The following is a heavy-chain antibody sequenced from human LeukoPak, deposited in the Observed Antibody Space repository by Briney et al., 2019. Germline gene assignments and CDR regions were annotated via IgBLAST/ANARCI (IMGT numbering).Heavy chain of an antibody. V-gene: IGHV1-46*01. CDR3: ARMDMDTAMVTNYLDH. CDR1: GYTFTNNY. Sequence: ASVKISCKASGYTFTNNYMHWVRQAPGQGLEWMGVIHPSGSSTNYAQKFQGRVTMTKDTSTSTVYIGLSSLRSEDTAVYYCARMDMDTAMVTNYLDHWGQGTLVTVSA. D-gene: IGHD5-18*01. J-gene: IGHJ4*02. CDR2: IHPSGSST.